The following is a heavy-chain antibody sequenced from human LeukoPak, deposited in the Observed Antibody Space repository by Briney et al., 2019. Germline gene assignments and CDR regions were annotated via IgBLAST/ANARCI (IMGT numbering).Heavy chain of an antibody. CDR3: ARDLRRVRGVSAFDI. V-gene: IGHV1-2*02. J-gene: IGHJ3*02. D-gene: IGHD3-10*01. CDR2: INPNSGGT. Sequence: GASVKVSCKASGYTFTSYYMHWVRQAPGQGLEWMGWINPNSGGTNYAQKFQGRVTMTRDTSISTAYMELSRLRSDDTAVYYCARDLRRVRGVSAFDIWGQGTMVTVSS. CDR1: GYTFTSYY.